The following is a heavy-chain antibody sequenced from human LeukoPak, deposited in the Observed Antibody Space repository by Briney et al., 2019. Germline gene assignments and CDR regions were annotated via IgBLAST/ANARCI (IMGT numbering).Heavy chain of an antibody. CDR1: GFTVNNAW. D-gene: IGHD3-22*01. CDR2: IKSRTDGGTT. Sequence: GGSLRLSCAAFGFTVNNAWMSWVRQGPGKGLEWVGRIKSRTDGGTTDYAAPVKGRFTISRDDSRNTLYLQMTSLKTEDTAMYYCSTDQVVVGPCWGQGTLVIVSS. J-gene: IGHJ4*02. V-gene: IGHV3-15*01. CDR3: STDQVVVGPC.